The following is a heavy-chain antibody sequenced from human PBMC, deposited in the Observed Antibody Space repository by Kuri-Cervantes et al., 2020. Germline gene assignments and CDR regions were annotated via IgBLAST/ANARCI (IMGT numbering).Heavy chain of an antibody. CDR3: ARGEGSSWDLRFYYYYYRDV. CDR1: GFTFDDYA. CDR2: SGNK. J-gene: IGHJ6*03. V-gene: IGHV3-9*01. D-gene: IGHD6-13*01. Sequence: GGSLRLSCAASGFTFDDYAMHGVRQVPGKGLEWGSNSGNKGYADSVKGRFTISRDNAKDSLYLQMNSLRAEDTAVYYCARGEGSSWDLRFYYYYYRDVWGKGTTVTVSS.